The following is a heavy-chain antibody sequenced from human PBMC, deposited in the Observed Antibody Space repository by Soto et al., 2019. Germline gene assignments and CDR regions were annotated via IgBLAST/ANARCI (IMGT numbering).Heavy chain of an antibody. D-gene: IGHD6-13*01. CDR2: INPTSGGT. Sequence: QVQLVQSGAEVKKPGASVKVSCKASGYTFTGYYMHWVRQAPGQGLEWMGWINPTSGGTNYAQKFKGCFTMTRGTSISSAYMELSRRRSDDTTVYYCSRDKPSRCYLSSHYYYGMDVWGQGPTVTVSS. CDR1: GYTFTGYY. CDR3: SRDKPSRCYLSSHYYYGMDV. J-gene: IGHJ6*02. V-gene: IGHV1-2*04.